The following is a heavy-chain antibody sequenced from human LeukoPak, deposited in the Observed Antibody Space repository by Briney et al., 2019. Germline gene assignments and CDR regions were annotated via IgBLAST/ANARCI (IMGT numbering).Heavy chain of an antibody. D-gene: IGHD1-14*01. V-gene: IGHV3-74*01. Sequence: HPGGSLRLSCAASGFTFSSYWMHLVRQAPGKGLVWVSRINSDGSSTSYADSVKSRFTISRDNAKNTLYLQMNSLRAEDTAVYYCARVAPEDRRPITEYFQHWGQGTLVTVSS. CDR2: INSDGSST. J-gene: IGHJ1*01. CDR1: GFTFSSYW. CDR3: ARVAPEDRRPITEYFQH.